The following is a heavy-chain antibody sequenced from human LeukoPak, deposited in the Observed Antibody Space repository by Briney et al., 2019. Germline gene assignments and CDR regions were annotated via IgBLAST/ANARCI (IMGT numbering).Heavy chain of an antibody. D-gene: IGHD4-11*01. V-gene: IGHV3-23*01. J-gene: IGHJ4*02. CDR2: ISGSGGST. Sequence: GGSLRLSYAASGFTFSSYAMSWVRQAPGKGLEWVSAISGSGGSTYYADSVKGRFTISRDNSKNTLYLQMNSLRAEDTAVYYCAKSYYYSKATGTDYWGQGTLVTVSS. CDR1: GFTFSSYA. CDR3: AKSYYYSKATGTDY.